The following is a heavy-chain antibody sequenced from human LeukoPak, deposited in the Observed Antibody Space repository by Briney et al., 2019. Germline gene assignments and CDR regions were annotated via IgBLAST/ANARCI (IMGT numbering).Heavy chain of an antibody. Sequence: GGSLRLSCAASGFTFSSYSMNWVRQAPGKGLEWVSYISSSSTIHYADSVKGRFTISRDNAKNSLYLQMNSLRDEDTAVYYCARDRGDDYGAWGLNSDAFDIWGQGTMVTVSS. D-gene: IGHD4-17*01. CDR3: ARDRGDDYGAWGLNSDAFDI. CDR1: GFTFSSYS. CDR2: ISSSSTI. V-gene: IGHV3-48*02. J-gene: IGHJ3*02.